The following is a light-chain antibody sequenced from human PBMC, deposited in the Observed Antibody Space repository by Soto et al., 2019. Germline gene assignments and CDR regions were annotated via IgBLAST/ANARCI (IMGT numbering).Light chain of an antibody. CDR2: AAS. V-gene: IGKV1-8*01. CDR3: LQYYSYPLT. Sequence: AIRMTQSPSSFSASTGDRVTITCRASQGIKSYLAWYGQKPGKAPKLLIYAASTLQSGVPSRVSSRGAGTDCTRSISCLQSEDVETDDCLQYYSYPLTFCGGTKVDNK. CDR1: QGIKSY. J-gene: IGKJ4*01.